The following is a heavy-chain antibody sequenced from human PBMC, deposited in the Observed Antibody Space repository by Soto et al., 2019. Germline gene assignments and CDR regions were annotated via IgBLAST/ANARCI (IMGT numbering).Heavy chain of an antibody. CDR3: ASRSYYYDSSGSGFDY. V-gene: IGHV1-69*13. CDR2: IIPIFGTA. D-gene: IGHD3-22*01. J-gene: IGHJ4*02. CDR1: GYTLTELS. Sequence: ASVKVSCKVSGYTLTELSMHWVRQAPGEGLEWMGGIIPIFGTANYAQKFQGRVTITADESTSTAYMELSSLRSEDTAVYYCASRSYYYDSSGSGFDYWGQGTLVTVSS.